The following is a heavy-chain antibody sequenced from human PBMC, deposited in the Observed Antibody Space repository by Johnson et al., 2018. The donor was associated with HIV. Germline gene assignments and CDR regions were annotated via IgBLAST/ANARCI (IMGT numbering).Heavy chain of an antibody. Sequence: VQLVESGGGLIQPGGSLRLSCAASGFTFNSSAMSWVRQGPGKGLEWVAAISGSGGSTYYADSVKGRFTISRDNSRNTLYLQMNSLRAEDTAVYYCARSMRGAFDVWGQGTMVTVSS. CDR1: GFTFNSSA. V-gene: IGHV3-23*04. CDR2: ISGSGGST. J-gene: IGHJ3*01. CDR3: ARSMRGAFDV. D-gene: IGHD3-10*01.